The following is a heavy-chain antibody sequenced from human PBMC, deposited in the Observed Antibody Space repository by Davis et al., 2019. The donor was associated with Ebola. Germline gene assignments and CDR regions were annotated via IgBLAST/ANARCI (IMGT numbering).Heavy chain of an antibody. V-gene: IGHV4-39*07. D-gene: IGHD3-3*01. CDR3: ARGVSRFWSGYFDY. CDR1: GGSISSSSYY. Sequence: PSETLSLTCTVSGGSISSSSYYWGWIRQPPGKGLEWIGEINHSGSTNYNPSLKSRVTISVDTSKNQFSLKLSSVTAADTAVYYCARGVSRFWSGYFDYWGQGTLVTVSS. J-gene: IGHJ4*02. CDR2: INHSGST.